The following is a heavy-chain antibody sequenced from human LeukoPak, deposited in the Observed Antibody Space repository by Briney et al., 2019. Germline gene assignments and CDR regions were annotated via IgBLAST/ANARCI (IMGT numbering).Heavy chain of an antibody. CDR3: ARGDTSGYYYRFLDY. J-gene: IGHJ4*02. CDR2: IKEDGSGI. D-gene: IGHD3-22*01. V-gene: IGHV3-7*01. CDR1: GFTFSSYW. Sequence: GGSLRLSCAASGFTFSSYWMSWVRQAPGKGLEWVANIKEDGSGIYYVDSVEGRFTISRDNAKKSLYLQMNSLRAEDTAVYYCARGDTSGYYYRFLDYWGQGTLVTVSS.